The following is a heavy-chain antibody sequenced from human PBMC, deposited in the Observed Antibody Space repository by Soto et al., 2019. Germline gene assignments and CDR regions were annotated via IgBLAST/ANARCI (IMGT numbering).Heavy chain of an antibody. CDR3: ARDDYGGNSLDWNWYFDL. CDR2: ISAYNGNT. CDR1: GYTFTSYG. D-gene: IGHD4-17*01. J-gene: IGHJ2*01. V-gene: IGHV1-18*04. Sequence: ASVKVSCKASGYTFTSYGISWVRQAPGQGLEWMGWISAYNGNTNYAQKLQGRVTMTTDTSTSTAYMELRSLRSDDTAVYYCARDDYGGNSLDWNWYFDLWGRGTLVTVSS.